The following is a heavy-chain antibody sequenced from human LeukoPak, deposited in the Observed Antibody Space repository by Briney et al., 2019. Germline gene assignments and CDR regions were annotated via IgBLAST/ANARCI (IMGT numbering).Heavy chain of an antibody. CDR3: ARDPTTQWLARDYYYYYGMDV. D-gene: IGHD6-19*01. V-gene: IGHV1-18*01. CDR2: VSAYNGNT. Sequence: GASVKVSCKASGYTFTSYGISWVRQAPRQGLEWMGWVSAYNGNTNYAQKLQGRVTMTTDTSTSTAYMELRSLRSDDTAVYYCARDPTTQWLARDYYYYYGMDVWGQGTTVTVSS. CDR1: GYTFTSYG. J-gene: IGHJ6*02.